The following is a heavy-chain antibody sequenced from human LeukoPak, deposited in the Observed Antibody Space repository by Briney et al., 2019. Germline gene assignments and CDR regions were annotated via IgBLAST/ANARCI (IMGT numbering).Heavy chain of an antibody. CDR1: GFTFSNYW. D-gene: IGHD2/OR15-2a*01. CDR3: VSFYETY. Sequence: GGSLRLSCAASGFTFSNYWMHWVRQVPGKGLVWVSHINSDGSWTSYADSVKDRFTISKDNAKNTVYLQMNSLRAEDTAVYYCVSFYETYWGRGTLVTVSS. CDR2: INSDGSWT. V-gene: IGHV3-74*01. J-gene: IGHJ4*02.